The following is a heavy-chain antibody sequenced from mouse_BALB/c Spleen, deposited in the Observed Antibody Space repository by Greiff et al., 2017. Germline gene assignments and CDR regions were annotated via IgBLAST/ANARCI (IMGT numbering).Heavy chain of an antibody. Sequence: EVKLVESGGGLVQPGGSLRLSCATSGFTFTDYYMSWVRQPPGKALEWLGFIRNKANGYTTEYSASVKGRFTISRDNSQSILYLQMNTLRAEDSATYYCARAPYGNYEAMDYWGQGTSVTVSS. V-gene: IGHV7-3*02. D-gene: IGHD2-1*01. CDR1: GFTFTDYY. CDR3: ARAPYGNYEAMDY. J-gene: IGHJ4*01. CDR2: IRNKANGYTT.